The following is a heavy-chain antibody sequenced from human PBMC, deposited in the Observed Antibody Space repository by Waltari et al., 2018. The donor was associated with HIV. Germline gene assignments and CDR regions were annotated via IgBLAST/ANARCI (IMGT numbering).Heavy chain of an antibody. J-gene: IGHJ4*01. Sequence: QLQLQESGPGLVTPSETLFLTCTVSGVSISCPLYHWGWIRQPTGKGLEWIGNVYQSGITYYSPSLKSRVTISIDPPKNQFSLKVTSVAAADTAVYYCARLPKARGVAVDFWGHGTLVTVSS. V-gene: IGHV4-39*01. CDR3: ARLPKARGVAVDF. CDR1: GVSISCPLYH. CDR2: VYQSGIT. D-gene: IGHD3-10*01.